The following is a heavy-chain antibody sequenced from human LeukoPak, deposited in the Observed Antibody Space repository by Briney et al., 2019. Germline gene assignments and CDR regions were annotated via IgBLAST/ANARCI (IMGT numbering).Heavy chain of an antibody. Sequence: ASVKVSCKASGYTFTGYYMPWVRQAPGQGLEWMGWINPNSGGTNYAQKFPGRVTMTRDTSITTAYMELSRLRSDDTAVYYCARIGYNQYVVYWVEGTLVTVSS. CDR2: INPNSGGT. D-gene: IGHD5-24*01. V-gene: IGHV1-2*02. J-gene: IGHJ4*02. CDR1: GYTFTGYY. CDR3: ARIGYNQYVVY.